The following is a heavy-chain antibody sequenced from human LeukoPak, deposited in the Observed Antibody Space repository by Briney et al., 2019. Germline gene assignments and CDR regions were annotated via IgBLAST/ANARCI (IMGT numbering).Heavy chain of an antibody. J-gene: IGHJ4*02. CDR1: GGSISSGDYY. Sequence: PSQTLSLTCTVSGGSISSGDYYWSWIRQPPGKGLEWIGYIYYSGSTYYNPSLKSRVTMSVDTSKNQFSLKLSSVTAADTAVYYCARSRTAYYRYFDSWGQGTLVTVSS. D-gene: IGHD3-22*01. CDR3: ARSRTAYYRYFDS. V-gene: IGHV4-30-4*01. CDR2: IYYSGST.